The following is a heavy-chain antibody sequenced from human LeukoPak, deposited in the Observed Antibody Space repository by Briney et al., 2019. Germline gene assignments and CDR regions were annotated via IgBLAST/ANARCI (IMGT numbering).Heavy chain of an antibody. CDR3: ARGEYYFDY. CDR1: GFTFSSYE. Sequence: GGSLRLSCAASGFTFSSYEVNWVRQAPGKGLEWVSYISSSGSTIYYADSVKGRFTISRDNAKNSLYLQMNSLRAEDTAVYYCARGEYYFDYWGQGTLVTVSS. CDR2: ISSSGSTI. J-gene: IGHJ4*02. V-gene: IGHV3-48*03.